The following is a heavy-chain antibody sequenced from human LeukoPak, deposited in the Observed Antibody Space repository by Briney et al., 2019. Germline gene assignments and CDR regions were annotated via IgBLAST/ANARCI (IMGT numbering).Heavy chain of an antibody. CDR3: ARGPYYFGN. Sequence: SETLSLTCTVSGGSVTSSGYYWGWIRQPPGKGLEWIGSFYYSTTTYYNSSLKSRVTISVDTSKSQFSLKLSSVTAADTAVYYCARGPYYFGNWGQGTLATVS. CDR2: FYYSTTT. J-gene: IGHJ4*02. CDR1: GGSVTSSGYY. V-gene: IGHV4-39*01.